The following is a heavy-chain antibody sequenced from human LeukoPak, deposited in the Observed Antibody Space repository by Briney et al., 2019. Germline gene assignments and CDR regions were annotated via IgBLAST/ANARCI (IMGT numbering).Heavy chain of an antibody. CDR1: GGSVSGYY. CDR2: IYYSGST. J-gene: IGHJ4*02. CDR3: ARLRPLYSSSWYADY. D-gene: IGHD6-13*01. Sequence: SETLSLTCTVSGGSVSGYYWSWIRQPPGKGLEWIGYIYYSGSTNYNPSLKSRVTISVDTSKNQFSLKLSSVTAADTAVYYCARLRPLYSSSWYADYWGQGTLVTVSS. V-gene: IGHV4-59*08.